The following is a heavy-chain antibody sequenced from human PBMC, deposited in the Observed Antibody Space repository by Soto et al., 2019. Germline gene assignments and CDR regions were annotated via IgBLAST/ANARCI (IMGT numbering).Heavy chain of an antibody. D-gene: IGHD6-19*01. Sequence: SVKVSCKASGGTFSSYAISWLRQAPGQGLEWMGGIIPIFGTANYAQKFQGRVTITADESTSTAYMELSSLRSEDTAVYYCARAKVAYSSGRYYYYGMDVWGQGTTVTVSS. V-gene: IGHV1-69*13. J-gene: IGHJ6*02. CDR1: GGTFSSYA. CDR2: IIPIFGTA. CDR3: ARAKVAYSSGRYYYYGMDV.